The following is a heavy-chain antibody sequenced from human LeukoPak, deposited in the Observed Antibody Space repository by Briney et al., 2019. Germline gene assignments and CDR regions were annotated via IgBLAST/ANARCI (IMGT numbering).Heavy chain of an antibody. CDR1: GGPISSGNYY. Sequence: SETLSLTCTVSGGPISSGNYYWSWVRQDPGKGLEWIGYIHHSGTSYYKPSLKSRLSMSVDTSKNQFSLRLSSVTAADTAVYYCARDNVGIIHYWGQGTLVTVSS. CDR2: IHHSGTS. CDR3: ARDNVGIIHY. D-gene: IGHD7-27*01. J-gene: IGHJ4*02. V-gene: IGHV4-31*03.